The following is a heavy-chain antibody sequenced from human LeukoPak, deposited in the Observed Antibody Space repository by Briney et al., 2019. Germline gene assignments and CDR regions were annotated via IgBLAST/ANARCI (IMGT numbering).Heavy chain of an antibody. CDR1: GFTFDDYG. J-gene: IGHJ5*02. CDR3: AREGNSSSWYVPNWFDP. CDR2: INWNGGST. V-gene: IGHV3-20*04. Sequence: RPGGSLRLSCAASGFTFDDYGMSWVRQAPGKGLEWVSGINWNGGSTGYADSVKGRFTISRDNAKNSLYLQMNSLRAEDTALYYCAREGNSSSWYVPNWFDPWGQGTLVTVSS. D-gene: IGHD6-13*01.